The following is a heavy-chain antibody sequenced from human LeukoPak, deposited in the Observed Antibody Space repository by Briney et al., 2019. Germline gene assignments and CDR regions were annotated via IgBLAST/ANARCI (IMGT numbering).Heavy chain of an antibody. CDR3: ARDGGNRGIGAFQH. D-gene: IGHD4-23*01. V-gene: IGHV3-33*01. CDR1: GFTFSSYG. J-gene: IGHJ1*01. CDR2: IWYDGSNK. Sequence: PGGSLRLSCAASGFTFSSYGMHWVRQAPGKGLERVAVIWYDGSNKYYADSVKGRFTISRDNSKNTLYLQMNSLRAEDTAVYYCARDGGNRGIGAFQHWGQGTLVTVSS.